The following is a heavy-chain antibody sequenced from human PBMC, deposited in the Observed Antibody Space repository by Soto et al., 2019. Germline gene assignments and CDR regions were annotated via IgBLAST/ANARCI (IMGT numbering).Heavy chain of an antibody. CDR1: GYTFTGYY. Sequence: GASVKVSCKASGYTFTGYYMHWVRQAPGQGLEWMGWINPNSGGTNYAQRFQGWVTMTRDTSISTAYMELSRLRSDDTAVNNSAGDGSEAVATTPNWFTPGGQETLVTVS. CDR2: INPNSGGT. CDR3: AGDGSEAVATTPNWFTP. V-gene: IGHV1-2*04. J-gene: IGHJ5*02. D-gene: IGHD5-12*01.